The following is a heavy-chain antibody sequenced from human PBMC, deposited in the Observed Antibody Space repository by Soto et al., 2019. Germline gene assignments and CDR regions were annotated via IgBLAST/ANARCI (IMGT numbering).Heavy chain of an antibody. CDR2: IIPIFGTA. D-gene: IGHD6-13*01. Sequence: QVQLVQSGAEVKKPGSSVKVSCKASGGTFSSYAISWVRQAPGQGLEWMGGIIPIFGTANYAQKFQGSVTITADKSTSTAYMELSSLRSEDTAVYYCARDASLAAAGTTPLGPWGQGTLFTVSS. CDR3: ARDASLAAAGTTPLGP. J-gene: IGHJ5*02. V-gene: IGHV1-69*06. CDR1: GGTFSSYA.